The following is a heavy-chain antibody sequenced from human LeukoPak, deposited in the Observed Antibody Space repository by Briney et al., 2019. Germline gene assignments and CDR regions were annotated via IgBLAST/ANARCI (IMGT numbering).Heavy chain of an antibody. Sequence: GGSLRLSCAASGFTFSSYAMHWVRQAPGKGLEYVSAISSNGGNTYYANSVKGRFTISRDNSKNTLYLQMGSLRAEDMAVYYCARGTYSYGLDYWGQGTLVTVSS. CDR2: ISSNGGNT. CDR3: ARGTYSYGLDY. V-gene: IGHV3-64*01. D-gene: IGHD5-18*01. J-gene: IGHJ4*02. CDR1: GFTFSSYA.